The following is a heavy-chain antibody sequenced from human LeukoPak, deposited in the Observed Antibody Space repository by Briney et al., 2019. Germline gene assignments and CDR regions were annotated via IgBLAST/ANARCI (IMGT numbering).Heavy chain of an antibody. Sequence: SETLSLTWTVSGGSITSYYRSWIRQPPGKGLEWIGYIYYSGSTNYNPSLKSRVTISVDTSKNQFSLKLSSVTAADTAGNYCASIYSSSSEFDYWGQGTLVTVSS. V-gene: IGHV4-59*01. D-gene: IGHD6-6*01. CDR3: ASIYSSSSEFDY. CDR2: IYYSGST. CDR1: GGSITSYY. J-gene: IGHJ4*02.